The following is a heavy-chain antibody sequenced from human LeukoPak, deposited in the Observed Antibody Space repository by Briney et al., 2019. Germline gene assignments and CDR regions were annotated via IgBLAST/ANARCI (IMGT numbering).Heavy chain of an antibody. J-gene: IGHJ4*02. CDR1: GGSFSGYY. CDR3: ASQIAAAGY. Sequence: SETLSLTCAVYGGSFSGYYWSWIRQPPGKGLEWIGEINHSGSTNYNPSLKSRVTISVDTSKNQFSLKLSSVTAADTAVYYCASQIAAAGYWGQGTLVTVSS. CDR2: INHSGST. D-gene: IGHD6-25*01. V-gene: IGHV4-34*01.